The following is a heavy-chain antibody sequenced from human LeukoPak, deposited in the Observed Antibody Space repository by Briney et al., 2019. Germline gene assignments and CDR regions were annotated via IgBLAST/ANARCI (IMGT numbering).Heavy chain of an antibody. J-gene: IGHJ4*02. Sequence: ASVKVSCRASGFTFTSYDINWVRQSTGQGLEWMGRINPNSGGTNYAQKFQGRVTMTRDTSISTAYMELSRLRSDDTAVYYCARVSPAALDYWGQGTLVTVSS. CDR1: GFTFTSYD. CDR3: ARVSPAALDY. CDR2: INPNSGGT. V-gene: IGHV1-2*06. D-gene: IGHD6-13*01.